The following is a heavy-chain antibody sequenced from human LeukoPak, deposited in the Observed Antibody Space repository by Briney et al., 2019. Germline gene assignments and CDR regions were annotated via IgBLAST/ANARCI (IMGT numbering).Heavy chain of an antibody. CDR1: GGSISNYY. Sequence: SEALSLTCTVSGGSISNYYWSWIRQPPGKGLEWIGYIYYSGSTNYNPSLKSLVTISVDTSTNQFSLKLSSVSAADTAVYYCARAGEGGVLTPSYYYGMDVWGQGTAVTVSS. V-gene: IGHV4-59*01. D-gene: IGHD3-16*01. CDR2: IYYSGST. J-gene: IGHJ6*02. CDR3: ARAGEGGVLTPSYYYGMDV.